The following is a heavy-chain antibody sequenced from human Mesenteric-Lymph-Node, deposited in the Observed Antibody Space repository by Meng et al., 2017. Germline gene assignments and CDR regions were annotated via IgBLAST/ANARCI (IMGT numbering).Heavy chain of an antibody. CDR3: ARDTTGTTGYYYYGMDV. D-gene: IGHD1-1*01. J-gene: IGHJ6*02. CDR1: GGTFSSYA. V-gene: IGHV1-2*02. CDR2: INPNSGGT. Sequence: ASVKVSCKASGGTFSSYAISWVRQAPGQGLEWMGWINPNSGGTNYAQKFQGRVTMTRDTSISTAYMELSRLRSDDTAVYYCARDTTGTTGYYYYGMDVWGQGTTVTVSS.